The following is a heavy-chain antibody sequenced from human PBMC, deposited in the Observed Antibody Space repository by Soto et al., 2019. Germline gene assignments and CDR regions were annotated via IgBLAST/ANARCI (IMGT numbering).Heavy chain of an antibody. J-gene: IGHJ5*02. D-gene: IGHD3-10*01. V-gene: IGHV1-3*01. CDR1: GYTFTSYA. CDR3: AREAFGESLFGTPYWFDP. CDR2: INAGNGNT. Sequence: QVQLVQSGAEVKKPGASVKVSCKASGYTFTSYAMHWVRQAPGQRLEWMGWINAGNGNTKYSQKFQGRVTITRDTSASTDYMELSSLRSEDTAVYYCAREAFGESLFGTPYWFDPWGQGTLVTVSS.